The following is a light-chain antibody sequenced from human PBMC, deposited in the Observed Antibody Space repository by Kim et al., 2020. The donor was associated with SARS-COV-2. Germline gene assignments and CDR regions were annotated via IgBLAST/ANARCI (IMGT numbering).Light chain of an antibody. Sequence: KNVTHSCTRSSGSIDDNYVQWYQQRPGGVPTTVIYEDDQRPSGVSDRFSGSIDNSSNSASLTISGLKTEDEADYYCQSYNRSNVVFGGGTQLTVL. CDR1: SGSIDDNY. CDR3: QSYNRSNVV. V-gene: IGLV6-57*03. J-gene: IGLJ2*01. CDR2: EDD.